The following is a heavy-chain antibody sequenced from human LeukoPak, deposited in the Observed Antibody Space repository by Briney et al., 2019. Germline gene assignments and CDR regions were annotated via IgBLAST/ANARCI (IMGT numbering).Heavy chain of an antibody. D-gene: IGHD6-19*01. J-gene: IGHJ4*02. Sequence: ASVKVSCKASGYTFTGYYMHWVRPAPGQGLEWMGWINPNSGGTNYAQKFQGRVTMTRDTSISTAYMELSRLRSDDTAVYYCARDPSSGWYYFDYWGQGTLVTVSS. CDR3: ARDPSSGWYYFDY. CDR2: INPNSGGT. V-gene: IGHV1-2*02. CDR1: GYTFTGYY.